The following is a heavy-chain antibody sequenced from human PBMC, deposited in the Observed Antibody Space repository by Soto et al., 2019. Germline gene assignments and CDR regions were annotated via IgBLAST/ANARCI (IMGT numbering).Heavy chain of an antibody. CDR3: ARGGDDCGGDCSPHWFDP. Sequence: PSETLSLTCTVSGGSISSGDYYWSWIRQPPGKGLEWIGYIYYSGSTYYNPSLTSRVTISVDTSKNQFSLKLSSVTAADTAVYYCARGGDDCGGDCSPHWFDPWGQGTLVTVSS. J-gene: IGHJ5*02. CDR1: GGSISSGDYY. CDR2: IYYSGST. D-gene: IGHD2-21*02. V-gene: IGHV4-30-4*01.